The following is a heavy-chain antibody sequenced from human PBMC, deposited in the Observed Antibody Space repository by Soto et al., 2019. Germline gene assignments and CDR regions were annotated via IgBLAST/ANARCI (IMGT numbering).Heavy chain of an antibody. J-gene: IGHJ6*04. CDR2: IDPSDSYT. CDR1: GYSFTSYW. V-gene: IGHV5-10-1*01. CDR3: ASGHIASAAKVFYYYHGMNV. D-gene: IGHD6-13*01. Sequence: PGESLKISCKGSGYSFTSYWISWVRQMPGKGLEWMGRIDPSDSYTNYSPSFQGHVTISADKSISTAYLQWSSLKASDTAMYYCASGHIASAAKVFYYYHGMNVWGEGNTVTVSS.